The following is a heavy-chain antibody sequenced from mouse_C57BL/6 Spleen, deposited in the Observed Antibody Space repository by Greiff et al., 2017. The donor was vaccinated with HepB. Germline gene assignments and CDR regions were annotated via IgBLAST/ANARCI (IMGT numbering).Heavy chain of an antibody. D-gene: IGHD2-4*01. CDR1: GYTFTSYW. J-gene: IGHJ4*01. CDR2: IDPSDSYT. Sequence: QVQLQQPGAELVMPGASVKLSCKASGYTFTSYWMHWVKQRPGQGLEWIGEIDPSDSYTNYNQKFKGKSTLTVDKSSSTAYMQLSSLTSEDSAVYYCARSGITTNYYAMDYWGQGTSVTVSS. V-gene: IGHV1-69*01. CDR3: ARSGITTNYYAMDY.